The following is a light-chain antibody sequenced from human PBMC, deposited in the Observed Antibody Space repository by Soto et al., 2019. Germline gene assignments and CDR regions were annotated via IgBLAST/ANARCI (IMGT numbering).Light chain of an antibody. CDR2: DVS. CDR3: SSYTRGSTFV. CDR1: SSDVGGYNY. Sequence: QSALTQPASVSGSPGQSITISCTGTSSDVGGYNYVSWYQQHPGKAPKLMIYDVSDRPSGVSDRFSGSKSGNTASLTISGLQAEDEADYYCSSYTRGSTFVFGTGTKLTVL. J-gene: IGLJ1*01. V-gene: IGLV2-14*01.